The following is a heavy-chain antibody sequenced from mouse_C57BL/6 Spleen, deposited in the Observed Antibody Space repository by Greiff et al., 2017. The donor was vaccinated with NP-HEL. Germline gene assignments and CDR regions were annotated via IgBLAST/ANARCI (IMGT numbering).Heavy chain of an antibody. V-gene: IGHV1-69*01. Sequence: QVQLQQPGAELVMPGASVKLSCKASGYTFTSYWMHWVKQRPGQGLEWIGEIDPSDSYTNYNQKFPGKSTLTVDKSSSTAYMQLSSLTAEDSAVYYCARSYGNYAAYWGQGTLVTVSA. CDR3: ARSYGNYAAY. D-gene: IGHD2-10*02. CDR2: IDPSDSYT. CDR1: GYTFTSYW. J-gene: IGHJ3*01.